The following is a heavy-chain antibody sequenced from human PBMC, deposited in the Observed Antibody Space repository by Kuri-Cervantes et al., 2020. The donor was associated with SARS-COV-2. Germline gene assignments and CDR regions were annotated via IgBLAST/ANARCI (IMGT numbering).Heavy chain of an antibody. J-gene: IGHJ4*02. CDR3: ARERQTGDRYFDY. D-gene: IGHD7-27*01. CDR1: GFTFGDYA. CDR2: IRSKAYGGTT. V-gene: IGHV3-49*04. Sequence: GGSLRLSCTASGFTFGDYAMSWARQAPGKGLEWVGFIRSKAYGGTTEYAASVKGRFTISRDDSKSIAYLQMNSLRAEDTAVYYCARERQTGDRYFDYWGQGTLVTVSS.